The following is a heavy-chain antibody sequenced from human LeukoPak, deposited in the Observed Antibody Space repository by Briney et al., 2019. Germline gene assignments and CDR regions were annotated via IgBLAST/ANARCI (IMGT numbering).Heavy chain of an antibody. CDR3: AEYGMDV. J-gene: IGHJ6*02. V-gene: IGHV4-34*01. Sequence: SETLSLTCAVYGGSFSGYYWSWIRQPPGKGLEWIGEINHSGSTNYNPSLKSRVTISVDTSKNQFSLKLSSVTAADTAVYCCAEYGMDVWGQGTTVTVSS. CDR1: GGSFSGYY. CDR2: INHSGST.